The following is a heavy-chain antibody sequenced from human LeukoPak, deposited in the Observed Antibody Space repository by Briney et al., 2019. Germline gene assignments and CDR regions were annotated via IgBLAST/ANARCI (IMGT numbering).Heavy chain of an antibody. J-gene: IGHJ6*03. V-gene: IGHV4-34*01. Sequence: NPSETLSLTCAVYGGSFSGYYWSWIRQPPGKGLEWIGEINHSGSTNYNPSLKSRVTISVDTSKNQFSLKLSSVTAADTAVYYCARGKKPITGTRSGPPNMDVWGKGTTVTVSS. CDR1: GGSFSGYY. CDR3: ARGKKPITGTRSGPPNMDV. CDR2: INHSGST. D-gene: IGHD1-20*01.